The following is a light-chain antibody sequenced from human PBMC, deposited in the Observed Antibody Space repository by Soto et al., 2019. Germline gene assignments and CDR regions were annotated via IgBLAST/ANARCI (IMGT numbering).Light chain of an antibody. J-gene: IGKJ2*01. CDR1: QSVSSSY. Sequence: EIVLTQSPGTLSLSPGERATLSCRASQSVSSSYLAWYQQKPGQAPRLLIFGASSRATGIPDRFSGSGSGTDITLTISRLEPEAFAVYYCQQYGNSPHMYTFGQGTNLEIK. CDR2: GAS. CDR3: QQYGNSPHMYT. V-gene: IGKV3-20*01.